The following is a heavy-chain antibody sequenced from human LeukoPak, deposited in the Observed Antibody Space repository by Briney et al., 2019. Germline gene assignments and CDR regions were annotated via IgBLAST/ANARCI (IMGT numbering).Heavy chain of an antibody. CDR3: AKVSSSWYKKGYYFDY. CDR2: ISYDGSNK. V-gene: IGHV3-30*18. D-gene: IGHD6-13*01. Sequence: GGSLRLSCAASGFTFSSYGMHWVRQAPGKGLEWVAVISYDGSNKYYADSVKGRFTISRDNSKNTLYLQMNSLRAEDTAVYYCAKVSSSWYKKGYYFDYWGQGTLVTVSS. J-gene: IGHJ4*02. CDR1: GFTFSSYG.